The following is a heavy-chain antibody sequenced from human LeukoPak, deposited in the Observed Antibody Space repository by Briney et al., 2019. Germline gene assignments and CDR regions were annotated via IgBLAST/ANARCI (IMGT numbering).Heavy chain of an antibody. V-gene: IGHV4-34*01. Sequence: SETLSLTCAVYGGSFSVYYWSWIRQPPGKGLEWIGEINHSGNTNYNPSLKSRVTISVDTSKNQLSLKLSSVTAADTAVYYCARGSVTVGAYFDYRGQGTLVTVSS. J-gene: IGHJ4*02. D-gene: IGHD1-26*01. CDR1: GGSFSVYY. CDR2: INHSGNT. CDR3: ARGSVTVGAYFDY.